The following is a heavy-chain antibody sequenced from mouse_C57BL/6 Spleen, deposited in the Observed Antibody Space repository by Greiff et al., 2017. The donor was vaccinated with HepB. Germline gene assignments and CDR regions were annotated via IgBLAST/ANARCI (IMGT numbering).Heavy chain of an antibody. CDR1: GYTFTSYW. V-gene: IGHV1-59*01. CDR3: ARVEGIYPRW. Sequence: VQLQQPGAELVRPGPSVKLSCKASGYTFTSYWMHWVKQRPGQGLEWIGVIDPSDSYTNYNQKFKGKATLTVDTSSSTAYMQLSSLTSEDSAVYYCARVEGIYPRWWGQGTTLTVSS. D-gene: IGHD1-1*01. CDR2: IDPSDSYT. J-gene: IGHJ2*01.